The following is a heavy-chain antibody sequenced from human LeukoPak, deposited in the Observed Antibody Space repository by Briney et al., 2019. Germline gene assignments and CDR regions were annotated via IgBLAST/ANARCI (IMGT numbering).Heavy chain of an antibody. V-gene: IGHV3-23*01. D-gene: IGHD3-16*02. Sequence: GGSLRLSCAASGFTFSSYAMSWARQAPGKGLEWVSAISGSGGSTYYADSVKGRFTISRDNSKNTLYLQMNSLRAEDTAVYYCAKDSMITFGGVIVPEGDYWGQGTLVTVSS. CDR2: ISGSGGST. J-gene: IGHJ4*02. CDR3: AKDSMITFGGVIVPEGDY. CDR1: GFTFSSYA.